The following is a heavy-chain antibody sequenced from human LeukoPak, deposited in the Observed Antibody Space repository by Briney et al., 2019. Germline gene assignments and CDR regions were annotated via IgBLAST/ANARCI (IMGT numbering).Heavy chain of an antibody. V-gene: IGHV1-2*02. CDR2: INPNSGGT. D-gene: IGHD1-20*01. Sequence: ASVKVSCKAPGYTFTVYYMHWVRQAPGQGLEWMGWINPNSGGTKYAQKFQGRVTMTRDTSINTAYMELSRLTYDDTAVYYCAGLPRYNWNEPLDYWGQGTLVTVSS. CDR3: AGLPRYNWNEPLDY. J-gene: IGHJ4*02. CDR1: GYTFTVYY.